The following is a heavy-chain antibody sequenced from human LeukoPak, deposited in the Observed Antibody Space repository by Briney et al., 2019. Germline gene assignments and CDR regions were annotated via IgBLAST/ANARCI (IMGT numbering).Heavy chain of an antibody. D-gene: IGHD6-19*01. V-gene: IGHV3-21*04. J-gene: IGHJ4*02. Sequence: GGSLRLSCAASGFTFSNYSMNWVRQAPGKGLEWVSSISTSSSYIYYADSVKGRFTISRDNAKNSLYLQMNSLRAEDTAVYYCAREGYSSGWYRLWGQGTLVTVSS. CDR2: ISTSSSYI. CDR3: AREGYSSGWYRL. CDR1: GFTFSNYS.